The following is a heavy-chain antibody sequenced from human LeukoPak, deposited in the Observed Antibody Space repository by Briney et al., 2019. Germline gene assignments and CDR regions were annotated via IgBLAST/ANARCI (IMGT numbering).Heavy chain of an antibody. CDR3: ATLGYDFWSGYQNWFDP. D-gene: IGHD3-3*01. J-gene: IGHJ5*02. Sequence: GGSLRLSCAASGFTFSNTWMSWVRQAPGRGLEWVGRIKSKTDGGTTDYAAPVKGRFTISRDDSKNTLYLQMNSLKTEDTAVYYCATLGYDFWSGYQNWFDPWGQGTLVTVSS. CDR2: IKSKTDGGTT. V-gene: IGHV3-15*01. CDR1: GFTFSNTW.